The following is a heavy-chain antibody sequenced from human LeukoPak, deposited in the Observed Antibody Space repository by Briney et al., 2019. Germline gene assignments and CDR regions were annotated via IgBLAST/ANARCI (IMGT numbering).Heavy chain of an antibody. V-gene: IGHV3-23*01. CDR1: GFTFSSDA. CDR2: ISGSGGST. D-gene: IGHD2-15*01. J-gene: IGHJ4*02. Sequence: PGGSLRLSCAASGFTFSSDAMSWVRQAPGKGLEWVSAISGSGGSTYYADSVKGRFTISRDNSKNTLYLQMNSLRVEDTAAYHCVKEGGFRIPFDYWGQGTLVTVSS. CDR3: VKEGGFRIPFDY.